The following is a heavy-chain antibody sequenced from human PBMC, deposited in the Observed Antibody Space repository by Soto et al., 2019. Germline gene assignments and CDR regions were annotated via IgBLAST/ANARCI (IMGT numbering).Heavy chain of an antibody. CDR1: GYSFTSYA. CDR2: INVGNGNT. D-gene: IGHD2-2*01. J-gene: IGHJ4*01. Sequence: GASVKVSCKASGYSFTSYAIHWVRQAPGQRLEWMGWINVGNGNTKYSQKLQGRVTITRDTSASTAYMELSSLRAEDTAVYYCARDPNLYCSGTDCYVYWGHGTLVTVSS. V-gene: IGHV1-3*01. CDR3: ARDPNLYCSGTDCYVY.